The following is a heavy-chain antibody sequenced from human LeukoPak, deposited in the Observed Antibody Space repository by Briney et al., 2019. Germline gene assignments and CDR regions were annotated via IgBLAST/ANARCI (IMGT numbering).Heavy chain of an antibody. Sequence: PGGTLRLSCAASGFTFSSYGMSWVRQAPGKGLEWVSAISGSGGSTYYADSVKGRFTISRDNSKNTLYLQMNSLRAEDTAVYYCAKSLAAGPYYYYYYMDVWGKGTTVTISS. CDR2: ISGSGGST. D-gene: IGHD6-6*01. CDR3: AKSLAAGPYYYYYYMDV. V-gene: IGHV3-23*01. J-gene: IGHJ6*03. CDR1: GFTFSSYG.